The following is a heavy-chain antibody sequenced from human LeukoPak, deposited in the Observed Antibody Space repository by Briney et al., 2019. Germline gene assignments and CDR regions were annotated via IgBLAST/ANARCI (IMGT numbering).Heavy chain of an antibody. V-gene: IGHV3-48*03. J-gene: IGHJ4*02. CDR3: ASARGPHGDYAGGYFDY. Sequence: PGGSLRLSCAASGFTFSSYEMNWVRQAPGAGLESASYISSSGSTIYYADSVKGRFTISRDNAKNSLYLQMNSLRAEDTAVYYCASARGPHGDYAGGYFDYWGQGTLVTVSS. D-gene: IGHD3-16*01. CDR1: GFTFSSYE. CDR2: ISSSGSTI.